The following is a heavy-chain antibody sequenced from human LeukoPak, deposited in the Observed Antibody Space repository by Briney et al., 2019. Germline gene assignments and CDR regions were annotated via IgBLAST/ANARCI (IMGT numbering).Heavy chain of an antibody. D-gene: IGHD2-15*01. Sequence: PGGSLRLSCAASGFTFSSYAMSWVRQAPGKGLEWVSAISGSGGSTYCADSVKGRFTISRDNSKNTLYLQMNSLRAEDTAVYYCAKDTGMLLLRVMDVWGQGTTVTVSS. J-gene: IGHJ6*02. CDR3: AKDTGMLLLRVMDV. CDR2: ISGSGGST. V-gene: IGHV3-23*01. CDR1: GFTFSSYA.